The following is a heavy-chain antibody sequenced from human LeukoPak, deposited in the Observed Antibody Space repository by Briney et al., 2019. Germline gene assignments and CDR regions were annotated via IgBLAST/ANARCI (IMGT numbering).Heavy chain of an antibody. CDR3: ARGPRATATQAFDI. V-gene: IGHV4-4*07. J-gene: IGHJ3*02. D-gene: IGHD2-15*01. CDR1: DGSITNSY. Sequence: SETLSLTCTVSDGSITNSYWSWIRQPAGKGLEWIGRIYTTGSTNYNPSLNSRVTMSVDTSKNQFSLKLNSATAADTAVYYCARGPRATATQAFDIWGQGTMVTVSS. CDR2: IYTTGST.